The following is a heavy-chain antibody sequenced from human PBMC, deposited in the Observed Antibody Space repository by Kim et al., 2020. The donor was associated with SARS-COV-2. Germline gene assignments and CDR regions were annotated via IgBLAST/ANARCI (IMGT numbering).Heavy chain of an antibody. Sequence: TRYSPSFQGQVTISADKSISTAYLQWSSLKASDTAMYYCARQGGTKRLADYWGQGTLVTVSS. CDR3: ARQGGTKRLADY. D-gene: IGHD2-2*01. V-gene: IGHV5-51*01. CDR2: T. J-gene: IGHJ4*02.